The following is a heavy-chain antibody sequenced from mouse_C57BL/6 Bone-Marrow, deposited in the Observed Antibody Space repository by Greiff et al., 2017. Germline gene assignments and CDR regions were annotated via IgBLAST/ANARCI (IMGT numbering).Heavy chain of an antibody. CDR1: GYTFTDHT. CDR2: IYPRDGST. V-gene: IGHV1-78*01. CDR3: ARERWLSPFAY. J-gene: IGHJ3*01. Sequence: VQLKQSDAELVKPGASVKISCKVSGYTFTDHTIHWITQRPEQGLEWIGYIYPRDGSTKYNEKFKGKATLTADKSSRTAYMQLNSLTSEDSAVEFCARERWLSPFAYWGQGTMVTVSA. D-gene: IGHD1-1*02.